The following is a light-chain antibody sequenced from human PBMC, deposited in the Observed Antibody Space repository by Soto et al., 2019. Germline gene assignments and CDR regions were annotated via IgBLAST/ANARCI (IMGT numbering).Light chain of an antibody. CDR2: DAS. V-gene: IGKV3-11*01. CDR1: QSVSSY. Sequence: EIVLTQSPATLSLSPGERATLSCRASQSVSSYLAWYQQGPGQAPRLLIYDASNRATGIPARFSGSGSGTDFTLTISSLEPEDFAVYYCQQRSNWPPWLTFGGGTKVEIK. CDR3: QQRSNWPPWLT. J-gene: IGKJ4*01.